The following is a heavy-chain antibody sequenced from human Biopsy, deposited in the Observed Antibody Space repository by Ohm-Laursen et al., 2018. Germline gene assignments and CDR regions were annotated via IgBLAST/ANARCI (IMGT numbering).Heavy chain of an antibody. J-gene: IGHJ3*02. V-gene: IGHV4-59*01. D-gene: IGHD5/OR15-5a*01. CDR2: IYNSGST. Sequence: ETLSLTCTVSGGSMSSYYWAWIRQPPGKGLEWIGYIYNSGSTNYNPSLKSRVTISVAVDTSKSQFSLRLSSVTAADTAMYYCARGEAGVYDALDIWGQGTMVIVSS. CDR3: ARGEAGVYDALDI. CDR1: GGSMSSYY.